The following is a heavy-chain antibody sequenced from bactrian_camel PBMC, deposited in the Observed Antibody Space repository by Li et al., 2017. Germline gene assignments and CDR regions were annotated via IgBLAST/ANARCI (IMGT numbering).Heavy chain of an antibody. D-gene: IGHD7*01. J-gene: IGHJ6*01. CDR1: GFTFSSSD. V-gene: IGHV3S40*01. Sequence: LVESGGGSVQAGGSLRLTCAASGFTFSSSDMSWGRQIPGKGLEWVSGIDTGGGNTYYADSVKGRFTISRDNAKNTLYLQMNSLKTEDTAVYYCATWWSVGFWGQGTQVTVS. CDR2: IDTGGGNT. CDR3: ATWWSVGF.